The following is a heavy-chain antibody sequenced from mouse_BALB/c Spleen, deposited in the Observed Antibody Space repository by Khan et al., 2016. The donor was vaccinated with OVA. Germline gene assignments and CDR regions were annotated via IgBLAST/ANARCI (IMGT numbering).Heavy chain of an antibody. CDR2: ILYSGST. CDR3: ARSTYRYAFAY. J-gene: IGHJ3*01. D-gene: IGHD2-14*01. CDR1: GVSFTSGY. Sequence: EVQLQESGPSFVKPSQTLSLTCSVTGVSFTSGYWCWIRKFPGNKLEYMGYILYSGSTYYNPYLKSRIFITRHTSQNQYYLQLNSVTTEDTATYYCARSTYRYAFAYWGQGTLVTVAA. V-gene: IGHV3-8*02.